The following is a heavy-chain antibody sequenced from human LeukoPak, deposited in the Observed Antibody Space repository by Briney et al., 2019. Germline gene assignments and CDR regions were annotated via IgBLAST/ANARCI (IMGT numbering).Heavy chain of an antibody. CDR2: ISRSSITR. V-gene: IGHV3-48*04. D-gene: IGHD2-15*01. Sequence: PGGSLRLSCAASGFTFSNYSMNWVRQAPGKGLEGVSYISRSSITRYYADSVKGRFTISRDNAKNSLYLQMNSLRAEDTAVYYCARRDRGDYWGQGTLVTVSS. J-gene: IGHJ4*02. CDR1: GFTFSNYS. CDR3: ARRDRGDY.